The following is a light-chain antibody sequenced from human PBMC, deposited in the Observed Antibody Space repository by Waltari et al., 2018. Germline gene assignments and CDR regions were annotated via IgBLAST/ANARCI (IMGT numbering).Light chain of an antibody. V-gene: IGKV1-39*01. Sequence: DIQMTQSPPSLCASVGDRVTITCRASQTISNSLDWYQQKPGKAPKLLIYGSFILQSGVPSRFSGSGSGTDFTLTISSLQPEDFATYYCQQSSSSPITFGQGTRLEIK. CDR2: GSF. CDR1: QTISNS. J-gene: IGKJ5*01. CDR3: QQSSSSPIT.